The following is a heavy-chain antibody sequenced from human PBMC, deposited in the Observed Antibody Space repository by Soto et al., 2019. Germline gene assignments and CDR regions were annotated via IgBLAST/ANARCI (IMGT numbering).Heavy chain of an antibody. D-gene: IGHD1-20*01. V-gene: IGHV4-59*01. CDR3: ARDARISRDYYYYMDV. CDR1: GGSISSYY. CDR2: IYYSGST. J-gene: IGHJ6*03. Sequence: PSETLSLTCTVSGGSISSYYWSWIRQPPGKGLEWIGYIYYSGSTNYNPSLKSRVTISVDTSKNQFYLKLSSVTAADTAVYYCARDARISRDYYYYMDVWGKGTTVTVSS.